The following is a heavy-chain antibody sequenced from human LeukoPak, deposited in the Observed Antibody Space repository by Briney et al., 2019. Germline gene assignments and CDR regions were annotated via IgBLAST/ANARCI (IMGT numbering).Heavy chain of an antibody. J-gene: IGHJ4*02. D-gene: IGHD1-7*01. V-gene: IGHV3-15*01. CDR1: GFCLSKAW. CDR3: TTGGINWNYVGY. CDR2: IKTETDGGTT. Sequence: GGSLRLSCGASGFCLSKAWMSWVCQAPGKGLEWVGRIKTETDGGTTDYAAPVKGRFSISRDDSKNTLFLQMNSLNTEDTAVYYCTTGGINWNYVGYWGQGTLVTVSS.